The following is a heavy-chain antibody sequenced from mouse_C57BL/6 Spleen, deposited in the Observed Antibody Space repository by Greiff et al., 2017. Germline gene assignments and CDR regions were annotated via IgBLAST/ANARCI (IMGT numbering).Heavy chain of an antibody. J-gene: IGHJ4*01. CDR1: GFTFSDYG. V-gene: IGHV5-17*01. Sequence: EVKLMESGGGLVKPGGSLKLSCAASGFTFSDYGMHWVRQAPEQGLEWVAYISSGSSTIYYADTVKGRFTLSRDNAYNTLFQQMTRLRSEETAVDYCARIDVFYAMDYWGQGTSVTVSS. CDR2: ISSGSSTI. CDR3: ARIDVFYAMDY.